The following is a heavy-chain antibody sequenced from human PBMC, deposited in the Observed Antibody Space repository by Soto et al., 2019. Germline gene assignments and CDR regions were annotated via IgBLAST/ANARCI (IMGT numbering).Heavy chain of an antibody. V-gene: IGHV1-46*01. Sequence: ASVKVSCKASGYTFASYYMHWVRQAPGQGLEWMGIINPSGGSTSYAQKFQGRVTMTRDTSTSTVYMELSSLRSEDTAVYYCARDSGTTIVQLGWWYYYGMDVWGQGTTVTVSS. CDR2: INPSGGST. CDR3: ARDSGTTIVQLGWWYYYGMDV. J-gene: IGHJ6*02. CDR1: GYTFASYY. D-gene: IGHD3-3*01.